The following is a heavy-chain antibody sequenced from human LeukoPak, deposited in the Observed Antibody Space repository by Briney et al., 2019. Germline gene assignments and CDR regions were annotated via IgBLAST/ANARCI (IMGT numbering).Heavy chain of an antibody. V-gene: IGHV3-53*01. J-gene: IGHJ6*03. Sequence: PGGSLRLSCAASGFTVSSNYMSWVRQAPGKWLEWVSVIYSGGSTYYADSVKGRFTISRDNSKTTLYLQMNSLRAEDTAVYYCASRSGGYYYYMDVWGKGTTVTISS. CDR3: ASRSGGYYYYMDV. CDR1: GFTVSSNY. CDR2: IYSGGST. D-gene: IGHD3-10*01.